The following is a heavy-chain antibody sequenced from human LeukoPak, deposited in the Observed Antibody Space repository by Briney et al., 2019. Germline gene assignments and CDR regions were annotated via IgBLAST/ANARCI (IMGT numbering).Heavy chain of an antibody. CDR2: INHSGST. CDR1: GGSFSGYY. D-gene: IGHD3-10*01. Sequence: SETLSLTCAVYGGSFSGYYWSWIRQPPGKGLEWIGEINHSGSTNYNPSLKSRVTISVDTSKNQFSLKLSSVTAADTAVYYCARAPSGLLWFGELSPNYYYGMDVWDKGTTVTVSS. CDR3: ARAPSGLLWFGELSPNYYYGMDV. J-gene: IGHJ6*04. V-gene: IGHV4-34*01.